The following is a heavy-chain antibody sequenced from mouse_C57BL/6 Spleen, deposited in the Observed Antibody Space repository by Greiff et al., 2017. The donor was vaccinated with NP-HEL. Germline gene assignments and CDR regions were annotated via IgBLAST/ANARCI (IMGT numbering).Heavy chain of an antibody. CDR1: GYTFTSYW. CDR3: ARRDYYNYFDY. V-gene: IGHV1-69*01. D-gene: IGHD1-1*01. Sequence: VQLQQSGAELVMPGASVKLSCKASGYTFTSYWMHWVKQRPGQGLEWIGEIDPSDSYTNYNQKFKGKSTLTVDKSSSTAYMQLSSLTSEDSAVYYCARRDYYNYFDYWGQGTTLTVSS. J-gene: IGHJ2*01. CDR2: IDPSDSYT.